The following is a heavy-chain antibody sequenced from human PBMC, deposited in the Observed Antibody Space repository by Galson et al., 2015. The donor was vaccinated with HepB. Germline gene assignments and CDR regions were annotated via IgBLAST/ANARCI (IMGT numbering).Heavy chain of an antibody. CDR2: ISYNGEYK. J-gene: IGHJ6*02. CDR3: ARGHFGMDV. D-gene: IGHD3-3*02. CDR1: GFTFNNYA. Sequence: SLRLSCAASGFTFNNYALHWARQAPGKGLEWVALISYNGEYKSYADSEKGRFTISRDNAHNSLNLQMNSLRAEDTAVYYCARGHFGMDVWGQGTTVTVSS. V-gene: IGHV3-30*04.